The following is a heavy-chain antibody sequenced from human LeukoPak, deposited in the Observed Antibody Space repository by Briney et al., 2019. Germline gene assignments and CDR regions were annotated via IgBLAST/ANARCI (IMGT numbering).Heavy chain of an antibody. CDR3: VRPGYCSGGSCSDWFDS. V-gene: IGHV1-2*02. J-gene: IGHJ5*01. D-gene: IGHD2-15*01. Sequence: ASVKVSCKPSGYTFTAYYVHWMRQAPGQGLEWMGWIDPNSAGTNFAQKFQGRVSMTRDTSINTAYLELSRLRSDDTAVYYCVRPGYCSGGSCSDWFDSWGQGTLVTVSS. CDR2: IDPNSAGT. CDR1: GYTFTAYY.